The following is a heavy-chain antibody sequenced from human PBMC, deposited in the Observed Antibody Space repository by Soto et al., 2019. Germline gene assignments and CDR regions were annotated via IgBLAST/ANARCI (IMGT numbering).Heavy chain of an antibody. D-gene: IGHD2-21*02. CDR2: IIPISGTP. J-gene: IGHJ5*02. Sequence: QVQLVQSGAEVKKPGSSVKVSCKAFGGTFANFAINRVRQAPGQGLEWMGGIIPISGTPYYAQRFQGRVTSTADESTTTTYMELNSLTSEDTAIYYCTRDNGDYYSNWFDPWCQGTLVTVSS. V-gene: IGHV1-69*01. CDR1: GGTFANFA. CDR3: TRDNGDYYSNWFDP.